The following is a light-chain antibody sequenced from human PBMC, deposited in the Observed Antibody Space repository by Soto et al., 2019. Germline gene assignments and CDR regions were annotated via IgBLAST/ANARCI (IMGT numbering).Light chain of an antibody. CDR3: CSYAGSSVYV. J-gene: IGLJ1*01. V-gene: IGLV2-23*01. CDR1: SSDVGTYNL. CDR2: EDS. Sequence: QSVLTQPASVSGSPGQSITISCTGTSSDVGTYNLVSWYQQHPGKAPKLIIYEDSKRPSGVSNRFSGSKSGNTASLTISGLQAEDEADYHCCSYAGSSVYVFGPGTKVTVL.